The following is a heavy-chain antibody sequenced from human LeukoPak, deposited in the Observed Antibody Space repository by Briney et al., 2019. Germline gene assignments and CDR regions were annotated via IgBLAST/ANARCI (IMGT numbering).Heavy chain of an antibody. CDR3: ARGPTISETGYFDY. CDR2: TNHRGDT. Sequence: SETLSLTCAVYGGSFSTYYWSWIRQSPGKGLEWIAETNHRGDTNYNPSVKSRVTISVDTSKNQFSLKVSSLTATDTAVYYCARGPTISETGYFDYWGQGTLVTVSS. CDR1: GGSFSTYY. V-gene: IGHV4-34*01. J-gene: IGHJ4*03. D-gene: IGHD1-1*01.